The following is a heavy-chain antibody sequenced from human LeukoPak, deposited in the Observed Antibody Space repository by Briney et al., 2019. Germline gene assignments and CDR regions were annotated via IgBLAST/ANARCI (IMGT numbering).Heavy chain of an antibody. CDR2: ISSSSSYI. J-gene: IGHJ4*02. V-gene: IGHV3-21*01. D-gene: IGHD2-2*02. CDR3: ARAPLSSYCSSTSCYINY. CDR1: GFTFSSYS. Sequence: GGSLRLSCAASGFTFSSYSMNWVRQAPGKGLEWVSSISSSSSYIYYADSVKGRFTISRDNAKNSLYLQMNGLRAEDTAVYYCARAPLSSYCSSTSCYINYWGQGTLVTVSS.